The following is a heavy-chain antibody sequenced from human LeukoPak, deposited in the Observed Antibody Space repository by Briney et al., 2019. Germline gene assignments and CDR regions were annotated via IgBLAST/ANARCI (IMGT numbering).Heavy chain of an antibody. CDR2: IKGDGSEK. Sequence: GGSLRLSCAASGFTFSNYWVAWVRQAPGKGLEWVANIKGDGSEKYYEDSVKGRFTISRDNAKNSLYLQMNSLRAEDTAVYYCARDSLPYDYVWGSYRFFDPWGQGTLVTVSS. D-gene: IGHD3-16*02. J-gene: IGHJ5*02. V-gene: IGHV3-7*01. CDR1: GFTFSNYW. CDR3: ARDSLPYDYVWGSYRFFDP.